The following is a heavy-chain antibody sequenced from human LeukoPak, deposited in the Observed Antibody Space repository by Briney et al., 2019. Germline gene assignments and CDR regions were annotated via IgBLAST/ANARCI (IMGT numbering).Heavy chain of an antibody. V-gene: IGHV1-3*03. D-gene: IGHD3-10*01. Sequence: ASVKVSCKASGYTFTSYAMHWVRQAPGQRLEWMGWINAGNGNTKYSQEFQGRVTITRDTSASTAYMELSSLRSEDMAVYYCARSPLIMVRGVARGYYYYMDVWGKGATVTVSS. CDR2: INAGNGNT. J-gene: IGHJ6*03. CDR3: ARSPLIMVRGVARGYYYYMDV. CDR1: GYTFTSYA.